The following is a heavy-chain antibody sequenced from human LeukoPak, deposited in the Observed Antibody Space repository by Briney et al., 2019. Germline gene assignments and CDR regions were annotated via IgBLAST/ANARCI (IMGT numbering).Heavy chain of an antibody. CDR1: GFSFSSSW. D-gene: IGHD5-18*01. CDR3: ATTRGYNYGGTIDH. Sequence: GGSLRLSCTVSGFSFSSSWMSWVRQAPGKGLEWVANLNQDGSEKYYVDSVKGRFIISRDNTRNSLYLQMNSLRGEDTAVYYCATTRGYNYGGTIDHWGQGTLVTVSS. J-gene: IGHJ4*02. V-gene: IGHV3-7*03. CDR2: LNQDGSEK.